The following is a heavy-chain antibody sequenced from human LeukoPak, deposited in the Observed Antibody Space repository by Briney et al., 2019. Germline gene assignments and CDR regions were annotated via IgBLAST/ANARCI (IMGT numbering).Heavy chain of an antibody. V-gene: IGHV3-23*01. J-gene: IGHJ6*02. CDR3: ARGANYYDSSGYYVGFGMDV. D-gene: IGHD3-22*01. CDR2: ISGSGGST. CDR1: GFTFSSYA. Sequence: PGGSLRLSCAASGFTFSSYAMSWVRQAPGKGLEWVSAISGSGGSTYYADSVKGRFTISRDNSKNTLYLQMNSLRAEDTAVYYCARGANYYDSSGYYVGFGMDVWGQGTTVTVSS.